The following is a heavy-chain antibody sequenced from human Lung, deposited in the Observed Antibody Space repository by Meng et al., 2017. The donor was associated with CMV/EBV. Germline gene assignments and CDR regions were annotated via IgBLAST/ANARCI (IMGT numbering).Heavy chain of an antibody. CDR1: GQTFTTYW. J-gene: IGHJ4*02. Sequence: GESLKISCKGSGQTFTTYWIAWVRQMPGKGLEWMEVIHPGDSETRYSPSFQGHVTISADMSLSVAYLQWSSLKASDTAIFYCATVGLDQRFDNWGQGTLVTVSS. CDR3: ATVGLDQRFDN. V-gene: IGHV5-51*01. CDR2: IHPGDSET. D-gene: IGHD1/OR15-1a*01.